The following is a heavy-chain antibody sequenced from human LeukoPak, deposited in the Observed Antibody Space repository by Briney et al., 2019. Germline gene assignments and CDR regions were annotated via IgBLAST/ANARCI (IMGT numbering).Heavy chain of an antibody. J-gene: IGHJ4*02. D-gene: IGHD2-21*02. CDR3: ARASRHEDCGGDCYSTAY. Sequence: ASVKVSCKASGYTFTSYYMHWVRQAPGQGLEWMGIINPSGGSTSYAQKFQSRVTMTRDTSTSTVYMELSSLRSEDTAVYYCARASRHEDCGGDCYSTAYWGQGTLVTVSS. CDR2: INPSGGST. CDR1: GYTFTSYY. V-gene: IGHV1-46*01.